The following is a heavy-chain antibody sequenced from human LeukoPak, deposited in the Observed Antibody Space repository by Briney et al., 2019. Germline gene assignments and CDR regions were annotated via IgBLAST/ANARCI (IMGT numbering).Heavy chain of an antibody. Sequence: GGSLRLSCAASGFTVSSNYMSWVRQAPGKGLEWVSVIYSGGSTYYADSVKGRFTISRDNSKNTLYLQMNSLRAEDTAVHYCARRGSYDIDAFDIWGQGTMVTVSS. J-gene: IGHJ3*02. CDR2: IYSGGST. CDR1: GFTVSSNY. D-gene: IGHD3-9*01. V-gene: IGHV3-53*01. CDR3: ARRGSYDIDAFDI.